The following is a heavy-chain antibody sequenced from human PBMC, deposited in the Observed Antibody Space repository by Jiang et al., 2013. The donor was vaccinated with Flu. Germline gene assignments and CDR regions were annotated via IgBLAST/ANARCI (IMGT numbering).Heavy chain of an antibody. CDR2: IRSSDIR. Sequence: GLVKSGGSLRLSCVASGFTFSFSSYSMHWVRQAPGKGLEWVSSIRSSDIRYADSLKGRFAISRDDAKNSLYLQMNSLRAEDTAVYYCARGNGYSDYFDFWGQGTLVTVSS. V-gene: IGHV3-21*01. CDR1: GFTFSFSSYS. J-gene: IGHJ4*02. D-gene: IGHD5-12*01. CDR3: ARGNGYSDYFDF.